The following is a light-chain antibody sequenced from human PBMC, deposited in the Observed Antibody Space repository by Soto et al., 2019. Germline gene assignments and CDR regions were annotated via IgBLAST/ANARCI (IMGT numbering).Light chain of an antibody. CDR1: QSVSSSY. CDR2: DAS. CDR3: QQSFSTPRT. Sequence: EIVLTQSPATLSLSPGERATLSCRASQSVSSSYLAWYQQKPGQAPRLLIYDASNRATGIPARFSGSGSGTEFTLTISSLQPDDFGTYYCQQSFSTPRTFGQGTKVDI. V-gene: IGKV3D-20*02. J-gene: IGKJ1*01.